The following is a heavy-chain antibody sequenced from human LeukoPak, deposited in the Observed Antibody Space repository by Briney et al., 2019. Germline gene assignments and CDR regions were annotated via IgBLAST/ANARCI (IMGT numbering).Heavy chain of an antibody. Sequence: SETLSLTCTVSGGSISRYYWSWIRQPAGKGLEWIGRVYTSGSTNYTPSLKSRVTMSVETSKSQFSLKLSSVTAADTAIYYCARGGEVGGTGSRFDYWGQGTLVTVSS. CDR3: ARGGEVGGTGSRFDY. J-gene: IGHJ4*02. V-gene: IGHV4-4*07. D-gene: IGHD1-26*01. CDR2: VYTSGST. CDR1: GGSISRYY.